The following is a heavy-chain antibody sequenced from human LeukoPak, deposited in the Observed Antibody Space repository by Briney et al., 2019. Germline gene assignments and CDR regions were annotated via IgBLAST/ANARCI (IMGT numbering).Heavy chain of an antibody. J-gene: IGHJ4*02. D-gene: IGHD6-19*01. CDR2: ISSSSSYI. CDR3: ATAPYSSGWTDYYFDY. CDR1: GFTFSSYS. V-gene: IGHV3-21*01. Sequence: GGSLRLSCAASGFTFSSYSMNWVREAPGKGLEWVSSISSSSSYIYYADSVKGRFTISRDNAKNSLYLQMNSLRAEDTAAYYCATAPYSSGWTDYYFDYWGQGTLVTVSS.